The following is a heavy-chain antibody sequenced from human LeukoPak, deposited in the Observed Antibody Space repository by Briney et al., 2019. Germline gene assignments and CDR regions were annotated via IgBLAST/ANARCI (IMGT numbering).Heavy chain of an antibody. J-gene: IGHJ6*03. Sequence: SETLSLTCTVSGGSMSSFYWSWIRQPAGKGLEWIGRIDISGSTNYNPSLKSRVTVFVDTSRNQFSLQLSSVTAADMAVYYCARVCVGGSSCMDVWGKGTTVTISS. CDR2: IDISGST. D-gene: IGHD3-16*01. CDR3: ARVCVGGSSCMDV. CDR1: GGSMSSFY. V-gene: IGHV4-4*07.